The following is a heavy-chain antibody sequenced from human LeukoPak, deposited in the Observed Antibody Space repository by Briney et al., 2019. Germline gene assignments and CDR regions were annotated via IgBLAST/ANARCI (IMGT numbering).Heavy chain of an antibody. CDR1: GGTFSSYA. Sequence: SVKVSCKASGGTFSSYAISWVRQAPGQGLEWMGRIIPILGIANYAQKFQGRVTITADKSTSTAYMELSSLRSEDTAVYYCARGPVGAGTFNYWGQGTLVTVSS. J-gene: IGHJ4*02. D-gene: IGHD1-26*01. V-gene: IGHV1-69*04. CDR2: IIPILGIA. CDR3: ARGPVGAGTFNY.